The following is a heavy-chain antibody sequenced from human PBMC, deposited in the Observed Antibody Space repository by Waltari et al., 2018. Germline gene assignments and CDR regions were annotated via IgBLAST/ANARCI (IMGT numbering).Heavy chain of an antibody. CDR1: GGLISSSS. CDR2: IYYSGGT. V-gene: IGHV4-59*01. CDR3: ARGNYDFWSGYLSYYYYGMDV. J-gene: IGHJ6*02. D-gene: IGHD3-3*01. Sequence: QVQLQESGPGLVKPSETLSLTCTVSGGLISSSSWSWIRQPPGKGLVWIGYIYYSGGTNYNPSLKSRVTISVYTSKNQFSLKLSSVTAADTAVYYCARGNYDFWSGYLSYYYYGMDVWGQGTTVTVSS.